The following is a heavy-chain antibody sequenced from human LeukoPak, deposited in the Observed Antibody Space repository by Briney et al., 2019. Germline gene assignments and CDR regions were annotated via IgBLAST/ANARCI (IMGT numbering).Heavy chain of an antibody. CDR2: ISGSGGST. CDR1: GFTFSSYG. D-gene: IGHD2-21*01. V-gene: IGHV3-23*01. J-gene: IGHJ4*02. Sequence: GGSLRLSCAASGFTFSSYGMSWVCQAPGKGLEWVSPISGSGGSTYYADSVKGRFTISRDNSKNTLYLQMNSLSAEDTAVYYCAKGPRLFGRDNRDYWGQGTLVTVSS. CDR3: AKGPRLFGRDNRDY.